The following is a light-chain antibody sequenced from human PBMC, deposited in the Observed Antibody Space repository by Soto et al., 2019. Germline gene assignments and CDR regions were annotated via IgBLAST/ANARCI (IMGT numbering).Light chain of an antibody. CDR2: GAS. J-gene: IGKJ1*01. CDR3: QQYNNFWT. Sequence: EIVMTQSPATLSVSPGERATLSCRASQSVSSNLAWYQQKPGQAPRLLIYGASTRATGIPARFSGSGSGTEFTLTISSLQSEDFVVYYCQQYNNFWTFGQGTKVEIK. CDR1: QSVSSN. V-gene: IGKV3-15*01.